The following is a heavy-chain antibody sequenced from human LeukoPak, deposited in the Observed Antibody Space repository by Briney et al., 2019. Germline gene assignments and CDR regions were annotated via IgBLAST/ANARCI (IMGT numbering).Heavy chain of an antibody. V-gene: IGHV1-69*04. J-gene: IGHJ4*02. CDR2: IIPILGIA. D-gene: IGHD6-13*01. CDR3: AKEGVYSSSWYYFDY. Sequence: SVKVSCKASGGTFSSYAISWVRQAPGQGLEWMGRIIPILGIANYAQKFQGRVTITADKSTSTAYMELSSLRAEDTAVYYCAKEGVYSSSWYYFDYWGQGTLVTVSS. CDR1: GGTFSSYA.